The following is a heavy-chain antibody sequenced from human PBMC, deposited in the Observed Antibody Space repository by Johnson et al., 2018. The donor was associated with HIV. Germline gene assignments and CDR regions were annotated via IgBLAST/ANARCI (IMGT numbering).Heavy chain of an antibody. J-gene: IGHJ3*02. CDR2: ISYDGSNK. CDR1: GFTFSSYA. D-gene: IGHD3-22*01. V-gene: IGHV3-30-3*01. Sequence: QVQLVESGGGLVQPGGSLRLSCAASGFTFSSYAMHWVRQAPGKGLEWVAVISYDGSNKYYADSVKGRFTISRDNSKHTLYLQMNSLRAEDTAVYYCARQLKYYYDSSGYYYLSSAAFDIWGQGTMVTVSS. CDR3: ARQLKYYYDSSGYYYLSSAAFDI.